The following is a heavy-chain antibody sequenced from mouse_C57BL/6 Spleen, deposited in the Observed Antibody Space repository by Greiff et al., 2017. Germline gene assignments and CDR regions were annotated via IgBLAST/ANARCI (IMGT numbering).Heavy chain of an antibody. CDR3: ARHGSSYVYFDY. CDR1: GYSITSGYY. V-gene: IGHV3-6*01. Sequence: EVQLVESGPGLVKPSQSLSLTCSVTGYSITSGYYWNWIRQFPGNKLEWMGYISYDGSNNYNPSLKNRISITRDTSKNQFFLKLNSVTTEDTATYYCARHGSSYVYFDYWGQGTTLTVSS. CDR2: ISYDGSN. J-gene: IGHJ2*01. D-gene: IGHD1-1*01.